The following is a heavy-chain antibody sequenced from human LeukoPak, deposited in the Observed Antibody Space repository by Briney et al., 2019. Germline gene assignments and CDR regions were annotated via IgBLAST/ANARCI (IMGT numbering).Heavy chain of an antibody. CDR1: GFTFSSYG. Sequence: GGSLRLSCAASGFTFSSYGMHWVRQAPGKGLEWVAVIWYDGSNKYYADSVKGRFTISRENAKNSLYLQMNSLRAGDTAVYYCARVPPGYYGMDVWGQGTTVTVSS. CDR2: IWYDGSNK. J-gene: IGHJ6*02. CDR3: ARVPPGYYGMDV. V-gene: IGHV3-33*01.